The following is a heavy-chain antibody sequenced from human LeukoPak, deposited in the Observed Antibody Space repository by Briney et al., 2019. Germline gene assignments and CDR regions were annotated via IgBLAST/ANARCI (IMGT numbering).Heavy chain of an antibody. D-gene: IGHD3-16*01. V-gene: IGHV3-21*01. CDR1: GFTFSSYS. CDR3: ARDWVSDDYYYGMDV. J-gene: IGHJ6*02. Sequence: PGGSLRLSCAASGFTFSSYSMNWVRQAPGKGLEWVSSISSSSSYIYYADSVKGRFTISRDNAKNSLYLQMNSLRAEDTAVYYCARDWVSDDYYYGMDVWGQGTTVTVSS. CDR2: ISSSSSYI.